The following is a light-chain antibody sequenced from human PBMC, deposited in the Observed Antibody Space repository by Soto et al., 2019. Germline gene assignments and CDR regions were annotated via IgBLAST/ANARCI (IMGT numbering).Light chain of an antibody. Sequence: QSVLTQPASVSGSPGQSITISCTGTSSDVGSYNLVSWYQQHPGKAPKLMIYEVSKRPSGVSNRFSGSKSGNTASLTISGLQAEDEADYYCCSYAGSSTYVLGTGTKATVL. V-gene: IGLV2-23*02. CDR2: EVS. CDR1: SSDVGSYNL. J-gene: IGLJ1*01. CDR3: CSYAGSSTYV.